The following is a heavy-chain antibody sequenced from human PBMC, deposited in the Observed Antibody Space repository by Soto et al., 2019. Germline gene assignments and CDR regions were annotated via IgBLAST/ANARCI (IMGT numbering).Heavy chain of an antibody. CDR1: GFTFSSYA. CDR3: AKESLLVVPAARNGMDV. J-gene: IGHJ6*02. Sequence: PGGSLRLSCAASGFTFSSYAMSWVRQAPGEGLEWVSAISGSGGSTYYADSVKGRFTISRDNSKNTLYLQMNSLRAEDTAVYYCAKESLLVVPAARNGMDVWGQGTTVTVSS. V-gene: IGHV3-23*01. CDR2: ISGSGGST. D-gene: IGHD2-2*01.